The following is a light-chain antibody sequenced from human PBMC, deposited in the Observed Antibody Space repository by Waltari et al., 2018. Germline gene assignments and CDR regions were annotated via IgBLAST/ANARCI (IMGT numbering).Light chain of an antibody. CDR1: SGDVGSYNY. Sequence: QSALTPPPSASGSPGQSVTISCTGTSGDVGSYNYVSWYQQEPGKGPKLIIYDVSKRPSGVPDRFSGSKSGNTASLTVSGLQAEDEADYYCCSYAGSSNSVFGGGTKLTAL. V-gene: IGLV2-8*01. J-gene: IGLJ3*02. CDR3: CSYAGSSNSV. CDR2: DVS.